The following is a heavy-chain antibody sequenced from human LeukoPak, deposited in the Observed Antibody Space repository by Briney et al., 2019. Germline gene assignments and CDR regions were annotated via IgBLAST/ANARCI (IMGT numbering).Heavy chain of an antibody. CDR2: FDPEDGET. Sequence: ASVNVSCKVSGYTLTELSMHWVRQAPGKGLEWMGGFDPEDGETIYPQKFQGRVTMTEDTSTDTAYMELSSLRSEDTAVYYCATRYSSGWPKWELLFRPVKYNWFDPWGQGTLVTVSS. J-gene: IGHJ5*02. V-gene: IGHV1-24*01. CDR1: GYTLTELS. CDR3: ATRYSSGWPKWELLFRPVKYNWFDP. D-gene: IGHD6-19*01.